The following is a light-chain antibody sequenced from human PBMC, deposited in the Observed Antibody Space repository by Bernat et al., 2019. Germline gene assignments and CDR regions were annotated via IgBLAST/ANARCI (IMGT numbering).Light chain of an antibody. CDR2: GAS. CDR1: QVSGTY. J-gene: IGKJ1*01. Sequence: DVQLTQSPSFLSASVGDRVDITCRASQVSGTYLAWYQKKPGKAPKLLIYGASTLQNGVPSRFSGSGSGTEFTLTIASLQPEDGATYFCQQLDRFPITFGQGTKVEIK. CDR3: QQLDRFPIT. V-gene: IGKV1-9*01.